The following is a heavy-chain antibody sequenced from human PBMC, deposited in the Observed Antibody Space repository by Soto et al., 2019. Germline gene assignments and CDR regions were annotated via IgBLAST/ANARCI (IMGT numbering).Heavy chain of an antibody. CDR1: GFTFSSYA. V-gene: IGHV3-30-3*01. Sequence: GGSLRLSCAASGFTFSSYAMHWVRQAPGKGLEWVAVISYDGSNKYYADSVKGRFTISRDNSKNTLYLQMNILRAEDTAVYYCASLTGTKPSWGQGTLVTVSS. CDR2: ISYDGSNK. CDR3: ASLTGTKPS. J-gene: IGHJ5*02. D-gene: IGHD1-20*01.